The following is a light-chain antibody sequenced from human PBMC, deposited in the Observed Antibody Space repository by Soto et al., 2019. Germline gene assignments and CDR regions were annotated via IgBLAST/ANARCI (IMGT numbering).Light chain of an antibody. CDR2: KAS. J-gene: IGKJ1*01. V-gene: IGKV1-5*03. CDR3: QQYNSYSS. Sequence: IHMSQCPSTLSASVGYRFTITCRASQSIGSWLAWFQQQPGKAPEVLIHKASSLESGVPSRFSGSGSGTEFTLTISSLQPDDSATYYCQQYNSYSSFGQGTKVDIK. CDR1: QSIGSW.